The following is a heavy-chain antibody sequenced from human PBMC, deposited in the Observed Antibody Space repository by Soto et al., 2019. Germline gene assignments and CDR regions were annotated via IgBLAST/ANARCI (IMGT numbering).Heavy chain of an antibody. CDR2: IYYSGNT. CDR3: AVGMVTTFKWFDP. V-gene: IGHV4-39*01. J-gene: IGHJ5*02. D-gene: IGHD4-17*01. CDR1: GGSVSSVSYS. Sequence: QLQLHESGPGLVKPSETLSLTCTVSGGSVSSVSYSWAWIRQPPGKGLEWMGTIYYSGNTYYNPSLKSRVTISVDTSKNQFSLQLSSVTAADTAVYYCAVGMVTTFKWFDPWGQGTLVPVSS.